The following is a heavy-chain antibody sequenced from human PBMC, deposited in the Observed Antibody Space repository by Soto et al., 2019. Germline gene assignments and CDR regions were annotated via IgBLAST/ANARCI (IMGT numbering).Heavy chain of an antibody. V-gene: IGHV3-11*05. CDR1: GFTFSDYY. Sequence: QVQLVESGGGLVKPGGSLRLSCAASGFTFSDYYMTWFRQAPGKGLEWLSCISTTGSYTNYADSVKGRFTVSRDNAENSLNLQMDSLRGEDTAVYCWARRVGARLNDYWGQGTLVT. CDR3: ARRVGARLNDY. CDR2: ISTTGSYT. D-gene: IGHD1-26*01. J-gene: IGHJ4*02.